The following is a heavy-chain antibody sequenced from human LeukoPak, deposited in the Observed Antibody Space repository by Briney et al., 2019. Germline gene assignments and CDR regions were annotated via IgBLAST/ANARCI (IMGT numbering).Heavy chain of an antibody. D-gene: IGHD4-17*01. CDR1: GFTFSSYE. CDR2: ISSSGSTI. CDR3: ARYNYGDYDFDY. Sequence: GGSLRLSCAASGFTFSSYEMNWVRQPPGKGLEWVSYISSSGSTIYYADSVKGRFTISRDNAKNSLFLQMNSLRAEDTAVYYCARYNYGDYDFDYWGQGTLVTVSS. V-gene: IGHV3-48*03. J-gene: IGHJ4*02.